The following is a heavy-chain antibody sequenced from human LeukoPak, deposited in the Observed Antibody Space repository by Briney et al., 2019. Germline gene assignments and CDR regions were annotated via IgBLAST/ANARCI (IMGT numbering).Heavy chain of an antibody. D-gene: IGHD3-10*01. V-gene: IGHV4-39*07. CDR3: ATGAEGFDY. CDR1: GGSISSSGYY. Sequence: SETLSLTCSVSGGSISSSGYYWVWVRQPPGKGLEWIGSINYSGNTYYNPSLKSRVTMSVDTSRNQFSLKLSSVTAADTAVYYCATGAEGFDYWGQGTLVTVSS. CDR2: INYSGNT. J-gene: IGHJ4*02.